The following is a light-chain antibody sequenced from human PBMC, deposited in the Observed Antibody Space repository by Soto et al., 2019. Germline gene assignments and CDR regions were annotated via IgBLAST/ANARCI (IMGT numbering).Light chain of an antibody. V-gene: IGKV3-11*01. CDR2: DAS. Sequence: EVVLTQSPATLSLSPGERATLSCRASESIGNYLAWYQQKLGQAPKLLIYDASHRAIGIPGRFSGDGSGTDFTLTISSLEPEDFAVYYCQGRSYWPPRLTFGGGTKGEIK. J-gene: IGKJ4*01. CDR3: QGRSYWPPRLT. CDR1: ESIGNY.